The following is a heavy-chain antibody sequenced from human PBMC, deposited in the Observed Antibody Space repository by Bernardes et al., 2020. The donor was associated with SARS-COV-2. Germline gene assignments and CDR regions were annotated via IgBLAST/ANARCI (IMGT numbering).Heavy chain of an antibody. Sequence: GGSLRLSWSASRFTFSSYGMHWGRPGTAMGLVWEAVISVDGGHKYYADSVTGRFTIYRDNSKTTLYLQMNSLRAEDTAVYYCARDLGSMGTEGYSDGLDYWGQGTLVTVSS. CDR2: ISVDGGHK. CDR3: ARDLGSMGTEGYSDGLDY. V-gene: IGHV3-30*03. CDR1: RFTFSSYG. D-gene: IGHD5-18*01. J-gene: IGHJ4*02.